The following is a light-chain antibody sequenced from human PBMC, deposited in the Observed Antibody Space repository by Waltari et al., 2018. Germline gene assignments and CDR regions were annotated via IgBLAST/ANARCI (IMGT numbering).Light chain of an antibody. CDR3: AAWDDSLSGHV. CDR1: SSNIGSNS. V-gene: IGLV1-47*02. Sequence: QSVLTQPPSASEAARKSVTISCSGSSSNIGSNSVSWYQQVPGTAPKLLIFYNDHRVSGVSARFSGSKSGTSASLAISGLQTEDEADYYCAAWDDSLSGHVFGSGTKLTVL. J-gene: IGLJ6*01. CDR2: YND.